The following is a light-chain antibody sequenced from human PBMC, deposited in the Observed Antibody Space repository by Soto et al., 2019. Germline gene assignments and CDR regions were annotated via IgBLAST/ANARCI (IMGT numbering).Light chain of an antibody. CDR1: QSVRRN. V-gene: IGKV3-15*01. Sequence: EVVMTQSPATLSVSPGERATLSCRASQSVRRNLAWYQQKPGQAPRLLIYGASTRATGIPARFSGSGSGTEFTLPISSLQSEDFAVYYCQQYNNWPLLTFGGGTKVEIK. J-gene: IGKJ4*01. CDR3: QQYNNWPLLT. CDR2: GAS.